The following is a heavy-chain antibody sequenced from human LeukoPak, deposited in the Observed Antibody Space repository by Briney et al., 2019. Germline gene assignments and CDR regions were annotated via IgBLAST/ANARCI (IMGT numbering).Heavy chain of an antibody. Sequence: GMSLRLSCAASGFAFSSCGIHWVRQAPGKGLEWVALISEDGSIKFYADSVKGRFTISGDNSKNTLYLQMNSLRAEDTAVYYCAKGVGTKLRYYFDYWGQGSLVTVSS. D-gene: IGHD2-8*01. CDR3: AKGVGTKLRYYFDY. CDR1: GFAFSSCG. V-gene: IGHV3-30*18. CDR2: ISEDGSIK. J-gene: IGHJ4*02.